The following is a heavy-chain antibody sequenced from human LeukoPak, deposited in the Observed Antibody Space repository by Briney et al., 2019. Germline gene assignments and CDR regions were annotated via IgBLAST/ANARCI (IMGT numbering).Heavy chain of an antibody. CDR1: GGSFSGYY. D-gene: IGHD3-10*01. CDR2: INHSGST. V-gene: IGHV4-34*01. J-gene: IGHJ4*02. Sequence: NTSETLSLTCAVYGGSFSGYYWSWIRQPPGKGLEWIGEINHSGSTNYNPSLKSRVTISVDTSKNQFSLKLSSVTAADTAVYYCARRPYYGSGSYYNPTTFDYWGQGTLVTVSS. CDR3: ARRPYYGSGSYYNPTTFDY.